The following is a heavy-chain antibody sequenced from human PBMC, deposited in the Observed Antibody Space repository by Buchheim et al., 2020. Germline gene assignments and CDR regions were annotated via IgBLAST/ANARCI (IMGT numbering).Heavy chain of an antibody. J-gene: IGHJ4*02. V-gene: IGHV3-23*01. CDR1: GFTFSSYA. D-gene: IGHD6-13*01. CDR3: AKDVGGYSSSWYSSLFDY. Sequence: EVQLLESGGGLVQPGGSPRLSCAASGFTFSSYAMSWVRQAPGKGLEWVSAISGSGGSTYYADSVKGRFTISRDNSKNTLYLQMNSLRAEDTAVYYCAKDVGGYSSSWYSSLFDYWGQGTL. CDR2: ISGSGGST.